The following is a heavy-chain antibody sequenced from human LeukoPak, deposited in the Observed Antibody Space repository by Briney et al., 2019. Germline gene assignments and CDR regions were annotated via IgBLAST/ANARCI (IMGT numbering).Heavy chain of an antibody. CDR1: GFTFSSYA. J-gene: IGHJ4*02. Sequence: PGRSLRLSCAASGFTFSSYAMHWVRQAPGKGLEWVAVISYDGSNKYYADSVKGRFTISRDNSKNTLYLQMNSLRAEDTAVYYCARDSGGSYGYWGQGTLVTVSS. D-gene: IGHD2-15*01. CDR3: ARDSGGSYGY. V-gene: IGHV3-30-3*01. CDR2: ISYDGSNK.